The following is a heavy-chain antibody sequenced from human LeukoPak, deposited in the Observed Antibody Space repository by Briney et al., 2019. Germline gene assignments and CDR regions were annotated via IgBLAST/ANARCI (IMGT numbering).Heavy chain of an antibody. CDR3: AKDFYSGSLGYFDF. D-gene: IGHD1-26*01. V-gene: IGHV3-30*02. J-gene: IGHJ4*02. CDR1: GFTFSTYG. Sequence: GGSLRLSCAASGFTFSTYGMHWVRQAPGKGLEWVAFIRYDGSSQYYAESVKGRFTTSRDKSRNTLYLQMNSLRAEDTAVYYCAKDFYSGSLGYFDFWGQGTLVTVSS. CDR2: IRYDGSSQ.